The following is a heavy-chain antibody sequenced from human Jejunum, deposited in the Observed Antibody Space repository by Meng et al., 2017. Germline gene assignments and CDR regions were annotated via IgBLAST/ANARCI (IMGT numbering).Heavy chain of an antibody. CDR1: CYTFTNYN. CDR3: AREYSSYPDY. J-gene: IGHJ4*02. V-gene: IGHV1-8*01. Sequence: QAKLVKSGHEVKKPGASVKASCEASCYTFTNYNIPWVRQATGQGLEWMGWMSPNSGNTGYAQKFQGRVTMTRSTSISTAYMELSSLRFEDTAVYYCAREYSSYPDYWGQGTLVTVSS. D-gene: IGHD6-6*01. CDR2: MSPNSGNT.